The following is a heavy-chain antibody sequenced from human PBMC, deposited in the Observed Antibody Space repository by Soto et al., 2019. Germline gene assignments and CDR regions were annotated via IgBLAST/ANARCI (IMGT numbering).Heavy chain of an antibody. J-gene: IGHJ6*02. CDR2: IYYSGST. Sequence: PSETLSLTCSVSGGSISSGGYYWSWIRQHAGKGLEWIGYIYYSGSTYYNPSLKSRVTISVDTSKNQFSLKLSSVTAADTAVYYCARDTRTDSIPANMDYYYYYGMDVWGQGTTVTVSS. CDR1: GGSISSGGYY. V-gene: IGHV4-31*03. CDR3: ARDTRTDSIPANMDYYYYYGMDV. D-gene: IGHD3-22*01.